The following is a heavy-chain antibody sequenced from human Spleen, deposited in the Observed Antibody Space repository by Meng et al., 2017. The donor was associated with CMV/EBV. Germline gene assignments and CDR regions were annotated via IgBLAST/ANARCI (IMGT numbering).Heavy chain of an antibody. CDR2: IKSKTDGGTT. D-gene: IGHD6-19*01. J-gene: IGHJ4*02. CDR3: TISAISVAGDS. Sequence: GGSLRLSCAASGFIFSSTWMSWVRQAPGKGLEWVARIKSKTDGGTTDHAAPVKGRFTISRDDSKTTLFLQMNSLKTEDTAVYYCTISAISVAGDSWGQGTLVTVSS. CDR1: GFIFSSTW. V-gene: IGHV3-15*01.